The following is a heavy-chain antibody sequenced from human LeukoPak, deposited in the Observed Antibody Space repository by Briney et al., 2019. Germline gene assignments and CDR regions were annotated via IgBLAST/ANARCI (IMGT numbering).Heavy chain of an antibody. Sequence: PGGSLRLSCAASGFTFSSYGMSWVRQAPGKGLEWVSVIYSGGSTYYADSVKGRFTISRDNSKNTLYLQMNSLRAEDTAVFYCVRGGTYYDDMYYFDYWGQGTLVTVSS. CDR3: VRGGTYYDDMYYFDY. D-gene: IGHD3-3*01. CDR1: GFTFSSYG. J-gene: IGHJ4*02. V-gene: IGHV3-66*01. CDR2: IYSGGST.